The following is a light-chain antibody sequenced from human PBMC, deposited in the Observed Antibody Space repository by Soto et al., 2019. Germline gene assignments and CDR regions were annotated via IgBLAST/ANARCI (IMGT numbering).Light chain of an antibody. CDR1: QGIRND. Sequence: IQMTQSPSSLSASVGDRVTITCRASQGIRNDLDWFQQKPGKAPKILIYAASNLQSGVPARFSGSGSGTDFTLTISSLQPEDFATYYCLQKYFYPFTLGPGTKVDIK. V-gene: IGKV1-6*01. J-gene: IGKJ3*01. CDR3: LQKYFYPFT. CDR2: AAS.